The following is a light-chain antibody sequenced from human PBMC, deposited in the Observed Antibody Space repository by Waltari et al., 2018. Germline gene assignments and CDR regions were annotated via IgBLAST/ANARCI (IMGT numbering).Light chain of an antibody. Sequence: EIVLTQSPATLSLSAGERATLSCRASQSISTDLAWYQQKPGQAPSLLIFDASNRATGAPARFSGSGSGTDFTLTISRLEPEDSAVYFCQQRSRWPRTFGQGTRVAI. CDR1: QSISTD. CDR2: DAS. V-gene: IGKV3-11*01. J-gene: IGKJ1*01. CDR3: QQRSRWPRT.